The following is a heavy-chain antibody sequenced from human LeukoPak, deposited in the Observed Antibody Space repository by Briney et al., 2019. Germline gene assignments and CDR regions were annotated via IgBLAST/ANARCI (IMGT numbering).Heavy chain of an antibody. D-gene: IGHD1-26*01. CDR2: ISSSSSYI. J-gene: IGHJ6*03. V-gene: IGHV3-21*01. Sequence: GGSLRLSCAASGFTFSSYSMNWVRQAPGKELEWVSSISSSSSYIYYADSVKGRFTISRDNAKNSLYLQMNSLRAEDTAVYYCARGDGGSYYPLYYYYYMDVWGKGTTVTVSS. CDR1: GFTFSSYS. CDR3: ARGDGGSYYPLYYYYYMDV.